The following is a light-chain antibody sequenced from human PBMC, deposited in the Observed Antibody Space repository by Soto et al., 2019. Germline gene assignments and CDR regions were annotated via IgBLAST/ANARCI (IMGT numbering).Light chain of an antibody. CDR1: QSVSSN. CDR3: QQYNNWPGWT. J-gene: IGKJ1*01. V-gene: IGKV3-15*01. CDR2: GAS. Sequence: EIVMTQSPATLSVSPGERATLSCRASQSVSSNLAWYQQKPGQAHRRLIYGASTRATGIPARFSGSGSGTEFTLTISSLQSEDFAVYYCQQYNNWPGWTFGQGTKVEIK.